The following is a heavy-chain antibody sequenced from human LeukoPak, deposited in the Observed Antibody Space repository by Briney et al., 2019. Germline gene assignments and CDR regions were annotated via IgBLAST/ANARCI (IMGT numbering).Heavy chain of an antibody. CDR3: ACQIEVGATHRGFYYYMDV. CDR1: GGTFSSYA. Sequence: SVKVSCKASGGTFSSYAISWVRQAPGQGLEWMGGIIPIFGTANYAQKFQGRVTTTADESTSTAYMELSSLRSEDTAVYYCACQIEVGATHRGFYYYMDVWGKGTTVTVSS. V-gene: IGHV1-69*13. D-gene: IGHD1-26*01. J-gene: IGHJ6*03. CDR2: IIPIFGTA.